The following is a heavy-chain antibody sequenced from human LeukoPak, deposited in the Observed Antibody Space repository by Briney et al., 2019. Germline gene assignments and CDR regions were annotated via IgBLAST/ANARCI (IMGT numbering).Heavy chain of an antibody. Sequence: GGSLRLSCAASGFTLRSHALHWVRQAPGKGLEYISGISGDGGSTSYATSVKGRFIMSRDTSKNMLHLQMAGLRAEDTVVYYCVRRAGPTFMDVWGKGTTVTVSS. CDR1: GFTLRSHA. CDR3: VRRAGPTFMDV. D-gene: IGHD1-7*01. J-gene: IGHJ6*03. CDR2: ISGDGGST. V-gene: IGHV3-64*01.